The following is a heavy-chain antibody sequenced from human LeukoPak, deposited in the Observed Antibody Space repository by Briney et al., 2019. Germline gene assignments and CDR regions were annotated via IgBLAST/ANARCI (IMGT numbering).Heavy chain of an antibody. CDR1: GGSFSGYY. V-gene: IGHV4-34*01. Sequence: PSETLSLTCAVYGGSFSGYYWSWIRQPPGKGLEWIGEINHSGSTNYNPSLKSRVTISVDTSKNQFSLKLSSVTAADTAVYYCAGLLWYGMDVWGQGTTVTVSS. D-gene: IGHD3-10*01. CDR3: AGLLWYGMDV. J-gene: IGHJ6*02. CDR2: INHSGST.